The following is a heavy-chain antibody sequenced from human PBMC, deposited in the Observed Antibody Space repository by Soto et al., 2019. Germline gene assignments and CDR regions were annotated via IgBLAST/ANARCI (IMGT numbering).Heavy chain of an antibody. J-gene: IGHJ4*02. CDR2: VYNSGST. CDR3: ARYRREAVAGYTLDN. CDR1: GGSISSNY. D-gene: IGHD6-13*01. Sequence: PSETLSLTCTVSGGSISSNYWTWIRQPPGKGLEWIGYVYNSGSTNYNPSLKSRVTISEDTSKSQFSLKVNSMTAADTAAYYCARYRREAVAGYTLDNWGQGIVVTVSS. V-gene: IGHV4-59*01.